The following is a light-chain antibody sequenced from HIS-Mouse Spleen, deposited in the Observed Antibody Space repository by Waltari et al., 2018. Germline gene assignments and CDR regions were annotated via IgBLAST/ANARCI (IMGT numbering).Light chain of an antibody. V-gene: IGLV3-10*01. Sequence: SYELTQPPSVSVSPGQTARITCSGDALPNKYAYWYQQKSGQAPVLVIYEDSKRPSGIPGRFSGSSSGTMATLTISGAQVEDEADYYCYSTDSSGNHRVFCGGTKLTVL. CDR1: ALPNKY. CDR3: YSTDSSGNHRV. CDR2: EDS. J-gene: IGLJ2*01.